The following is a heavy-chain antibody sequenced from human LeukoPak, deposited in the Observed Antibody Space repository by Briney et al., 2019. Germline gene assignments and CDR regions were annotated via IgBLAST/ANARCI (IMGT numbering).Heavy chain of an antibody. J-gene: IGHJ5*02. CDR1: GYTFTGYY. V-gene: IGHV1-46*01. CDR3: AREYGFWSGVPGNWFDP. Sequence: GASVKVSCKASGYTFTGYYMHWVRQAPGQGLEWMGIINPSGGSTSYAQKFQGRVTMTRDMSTSTVYMELSSLRSEDTAVYYCAREYGFWSGVPGNWFDPWGQGTLVTVSS. D-gene: IGHD3-3*01. CDR2: INPSGGST.